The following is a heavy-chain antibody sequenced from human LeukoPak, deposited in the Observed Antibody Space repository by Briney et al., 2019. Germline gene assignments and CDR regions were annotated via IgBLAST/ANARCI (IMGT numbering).Heavy chain of an antibody. V-gene: IGHV4-34*01. CDR3: AGGDHGDIRD. CDR1: GGSFSGYY. J-gene: IGHJ4*02. D-gene: IGHD4-17*01. Sequence: TSETLSLTCAVYGGSFSGYYWSWIRQPPGKGLEWIGEINHSGSTNYNPSLKSRVTISVDTSKNQFSLKLNSVTAADTVVYYCAGGDHGDIRDWGQGTLVTVSS. CDR2: INHSGST.